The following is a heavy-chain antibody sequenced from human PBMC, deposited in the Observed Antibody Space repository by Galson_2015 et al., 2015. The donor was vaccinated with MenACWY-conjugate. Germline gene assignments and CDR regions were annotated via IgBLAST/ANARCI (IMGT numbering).Heavy chain of an antibody. J-gene: IGHJ4*02. Sequence: SLRLSCAASGVPFSIYHMNWARKAPGKGLEYLSFIGFRGDTSYPDSVKGRFSISRDNAKNSVFLQMNSLRVEDTAVYYCFSSGYQPGHYWGQGTLVTVSS. CDR3: FSSGYQPGHY. V-gene: IGHV3-48*03. D-gene: IGHD3-22*01. CDR1: GVPFSIYH. CDR2: IGFRGDT.